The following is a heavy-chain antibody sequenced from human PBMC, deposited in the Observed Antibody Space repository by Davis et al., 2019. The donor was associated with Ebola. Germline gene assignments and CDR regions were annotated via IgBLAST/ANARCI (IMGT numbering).Heavy chain of an antibody. CDR1: GGSISSYY. V-gene: IGHV4-59*01. CDR2: IDYSGST. J-gene: IGHJ6*02. Sequence: SETLSLTCTVSGGSISSYYWSWIRQPPGKGLELIGYIDYSGSTNYNPSLKSRVTMSVDTSKNQFSLKLSSVTAADTAVYYCARGNYGDYIVLYYYNMDVWGQGTTVTVSS. D-gene: IGHD4-17*01. CDR3: ARGNYGDYIVLYYYNMDV.